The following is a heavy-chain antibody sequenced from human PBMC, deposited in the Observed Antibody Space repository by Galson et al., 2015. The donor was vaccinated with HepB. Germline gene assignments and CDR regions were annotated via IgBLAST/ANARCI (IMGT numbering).Heavy chain of an antibody. J-gene: IGHJ6*02. CDR2: IRSKANSYAT. CDR1: GFTFSGSA. Sequence: SLRLSCAASGFTFSGSAMHWVRQASGKGLEWVGRIRSKANSYATAYAASVKGRFTISRDDSKNTAYLQMNSLKTEDTAVYYCTRHTETYQLLDYYYYGMDVWGQGTTVTVSS. D-gene: IGHD2-2*01. V-gene: IGHV3-73*01. CDR3: TRHTETYQLLDYYYYGMDV.